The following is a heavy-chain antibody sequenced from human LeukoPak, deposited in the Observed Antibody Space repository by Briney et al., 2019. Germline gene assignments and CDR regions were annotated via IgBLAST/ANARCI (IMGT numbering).Heavy chain of an antibody. CDR3: ARGNLAFNWFDP. CDR2: IIPIFGTA. V-gene: IGHV1-69*05. D-gene: IGHD5-12*01. CDR1: GGTFSSYA. Sequence: SVKVSCKASGGTFSSYAISWVRQAPGQGLEWMGGIIPIFGTANYAQKFQGRVTITTDESTSTAYMELSSLRSEDTAVYYCARGNLAFNWFDPWGQGTLVTVSS. J-gene: IGHJ5*02.